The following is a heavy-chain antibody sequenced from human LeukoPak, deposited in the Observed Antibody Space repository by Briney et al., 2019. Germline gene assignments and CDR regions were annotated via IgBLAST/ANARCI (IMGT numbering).Heavy chain of an antibody. Sequence: GGSLRLSCAASGFTFSSYGMHWVRQAPGKGLEWVAVISYDGSNKYYADSVKGRFTISRDNSKNTLYLQMNSLRAEDTAVYYCARPGDEWELHYFDYWGQGTLVTVSS. CDR2: ISYDGSNK. CDR1: GFTFSSYG. V-gene: IGHV3-30*03. D-gene: IGHD1-26*01. J-gene: IGHJ4*02. CDR3: ARPGDEWELHYFDY.